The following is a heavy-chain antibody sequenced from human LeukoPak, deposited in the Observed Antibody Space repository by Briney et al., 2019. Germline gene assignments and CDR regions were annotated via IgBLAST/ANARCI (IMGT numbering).Heavy chain of an antibody. Sequence: GGPLRLSCAASGFTFSSYSMNWVRQAPGKGLEWVSYISSSSSTIYYADSVKGRFTISRDNAKNSLYLQMNSLRDEDTAVYYCARDQGYADYGDRYYYGMDVWGQGTTVTVSS. CDR3: ARDQGYADYGDRYYYGMDV. CDR1: GFTFSSYS. J-gene: IGHJ6*02. D-gene: IGHD4-17*01. V-gene: IGHV3-48*02. CDR2: ISSSSSTI.